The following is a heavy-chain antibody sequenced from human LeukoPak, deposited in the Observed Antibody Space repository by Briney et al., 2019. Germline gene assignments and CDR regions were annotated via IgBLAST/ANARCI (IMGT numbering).Heavy chain of an antibody. CDR1: VFTFTDYA. D-gene: IGHD4-23*01. CDR2: ISGTGGFTTST. J-gene: IGHJ5*02. Sequence: GGSLRLSCAVPVFTFTDYALTWVAQAPGKGLEWVSTISGTGGFTTSTYYADSVKGRFTISRDNSDNKLYLQIDGLRADDTAVDSAMNVRRNPGNCALCWFDPWGQGTLVTVSS. V-gene: IGHV3-23*01. CDR3: MNVRRNPGNCALCWFDP.